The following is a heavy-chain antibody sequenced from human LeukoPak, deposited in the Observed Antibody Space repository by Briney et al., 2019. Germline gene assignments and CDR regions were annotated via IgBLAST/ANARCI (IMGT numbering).Heavy chain of an antibody. CDR3: ARVARIAAAGREYYFDY. CDR2: IYYSGST. D-gene: IGHD6-13*01. Sequence: KTSETLSLTCTVSGGSISSYYWSWLRQPPGKGLEWIGYIYYSGSTNYNPSLKSRVTISVDTSKNQCSLKLSSLTAADTAVYYCARVARIAAAGREYYFDYWGQGTLVTVSS. V-gene: IGHV4-59*01. CDR1: GGSISSYY. J-gene: IGHJ4*02.